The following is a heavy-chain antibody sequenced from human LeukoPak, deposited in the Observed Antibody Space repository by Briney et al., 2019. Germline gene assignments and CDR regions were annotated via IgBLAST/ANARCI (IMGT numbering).Heavy chain of an antibody. Sequence: ASVKVSCKASGYTFTSYDINWVRQATGQGLEWMGWMNTNSGNTGYVQKFQGRVTMTRNTSISTAYMELSSLRSEDTAVYYCARGPIAVAGTRRWGGSYWGQGTLVTVSS. D-gene: IGHD6-19*01. CDR3: ARGPIAVAGTRRWGGSY. CDR2: MNTNSGNT. J-gene: IGHJ4*02. V-gene: IGHV1-8*01. CDR1: GYTFTSYD.